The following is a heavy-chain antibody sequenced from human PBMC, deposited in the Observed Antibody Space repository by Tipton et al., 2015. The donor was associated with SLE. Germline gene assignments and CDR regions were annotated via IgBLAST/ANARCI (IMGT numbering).Heavy chain of an antibody. CDR3: ARDYKVTNPDQENFQY. J-gene: IGHJ1*01. V-gene: IGHV4-39*07. D-gene: IGHD4-17*01. CDR1: GDSIRSSGYF. Sequence: LSLTCAVYGDSIRSSGYFWGWIRQPPGKGLEWIGSIFHIGNTYYNPSLKSRVTISVDRSKNQFSLKLNSVTAADTAVYYCARDYKVTNPDQENFQYWGQGTLVTVSS. CDR2: IFHIGNT.